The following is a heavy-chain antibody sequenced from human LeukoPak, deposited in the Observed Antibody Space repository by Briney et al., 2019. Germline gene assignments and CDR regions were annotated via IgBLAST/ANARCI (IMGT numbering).Heavy chain of an antibody. CDR2: FDPEDGET. V-gene: IGHV1-24*01. CDR1: GYTLTELS. J-gene: IGHJ3*02. CDR3: ATGVFGSIVATTNDAFDI. Sequence: ASVKVSCKVSGYTLTELSMHWVRQAPGNGLEWRGGFDPEDGETIDAQKFKGRVTMTEDTSTDTAYMELSSLRSEDTAVYYCATGVFGSIVATTNDAFDIWGQGTMVTVSS. D-gene: IGHD5-12*01.